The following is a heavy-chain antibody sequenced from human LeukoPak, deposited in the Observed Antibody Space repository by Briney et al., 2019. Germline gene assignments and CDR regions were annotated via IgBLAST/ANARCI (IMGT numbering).Heavy chain of an antibody. CDR1: GYTLTELS. V-gene: IGHV1-24*01. CDR2: FNPEDGET. CDR3: ATDQPSITMIVVGYY. J-gene: IGHJ4*02. D-gene: IGHD3-22*01. Sequence: ASVTVSCKASGYTLTELSMHWVRQAPGKGLEWMGGFNPEDGETIYAQKFQGRVTMTEDTSTDTAYMELSSLRSEDTAVYYCATDQPSITMIVVGYYWGQGTLVTVSS.